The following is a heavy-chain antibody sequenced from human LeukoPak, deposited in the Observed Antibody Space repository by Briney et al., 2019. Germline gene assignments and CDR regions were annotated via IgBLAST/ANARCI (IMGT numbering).Heavy chain of an antibody. CDR3: VRHDGRGGATMGALDS. D-gene: IGHD5-12*01. Sequence: SETLSLTCTVSAGSISSSSHHWGWIRQSPGKGLEWIGSIYYGRTTYCNPSLNSRVTISVVTSKNQFSLQLNSVTAADTAVYCVRHDGRGGATMGALDSWGQGSLVTVSS. CDR1: AGSISSSSHH. J-gene: IGHJ4*02. V-gene: IGHV4-39*01. CDR2: IYYGRTT.